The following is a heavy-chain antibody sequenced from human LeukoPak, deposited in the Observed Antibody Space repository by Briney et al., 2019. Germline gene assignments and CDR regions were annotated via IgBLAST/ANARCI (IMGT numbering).Heavy chain of an antibody. J-gene: IGHJ4*02. V-gene: IGHV3-53*01. CDR1: GFTVSSNY. CDR2: IYSGGSK. Sequence: GGSLRLSCAASGFTVSSNYMSWVRQAPGKGLDWVSVIYSGGSKYYADSVKGRFTISRDNSKNTLYLQINSLRAEDTAVYYCAREEKWELRGFDYWGQGTLVTVSS. D-gene: IGHD1-26*01. CDR3: AREEKWELRGFDY.